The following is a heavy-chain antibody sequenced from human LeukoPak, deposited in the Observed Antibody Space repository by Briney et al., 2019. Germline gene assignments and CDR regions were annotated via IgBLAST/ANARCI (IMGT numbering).Heavy chain of an antibody. CDR1: GGSLSSHY. D-gene: IGHD3-16*01. J-gene: IGHJ4*02. V-gene: IGHV4-4*09. CDR2: IFSGGST. CDR3: ARGRGPLRVEFGD. Sequence: SETLSLTCTVSGGSLSSHYCSWIRQAPGKGLEWIGFIFSGGSTNYNPSLKSRVSISMDTSQNQFSLKLTSVTAADTAVYYCARGRGPLRVEFGDWGQGALVTVSS.